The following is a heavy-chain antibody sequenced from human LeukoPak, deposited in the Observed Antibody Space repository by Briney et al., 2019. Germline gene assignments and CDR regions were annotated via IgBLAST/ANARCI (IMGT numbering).Heavy chain of an antibody. V-gene: IGHV4-61*02. D-gene: IGHD3-3*01. CDR3: ARVSGYYDFWSGYYAFDI. J-gene: IGHJ3*02. CDR1: GGSISSGSYY. CDR2: IYTSGST. Sequence: PSETLSLTCTVSGGSISSGSYYWSWIRQPARKGLVWIGRIYTSGSTNYNPSLKSRVPISVDSSKNQFSLKLSSVTAADTAVYYCARVSGYYDFWSGYYAFDIWGQGTMVTVSS.